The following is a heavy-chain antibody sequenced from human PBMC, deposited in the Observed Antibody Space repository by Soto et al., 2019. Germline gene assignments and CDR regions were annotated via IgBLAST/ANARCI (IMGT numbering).Heavy chain of an antibody. Sequence: QVQLQESGPGLVKPSQTLSLTCTVSGDSISSGGYYWNWVRQHPGKDLEWIGLIYYNGNTYYNPSLKSRVTKSVDTSKTQFSLALSYVTAADTAVYYCARAGLCMEVAGLFYNYAMDDWGRGTTVTVSS. CDR1: GDSISSGGYY. D-gene: IGHD6-19*01. CDR3: ARAGLCMEVAGLFYNYAMDD. J-gene: IGHJ6*02. CDR2: IYYNGNT. V-gene: IGHV4-31*03.